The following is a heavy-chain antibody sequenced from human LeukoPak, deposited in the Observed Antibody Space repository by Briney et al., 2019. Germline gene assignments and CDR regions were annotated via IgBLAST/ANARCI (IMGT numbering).Heavy chain of an antibody. J-gene: IGHJ5*02. CDR2: IIPIFGTA. Sequence: SVKVSCKASGGTFSSYAISWVRQAPGQGLEWMRGIIPIFGTANYAQKFQGRVTITADKSTSTAYMELSSLRSEDTAVYYCARSTTTRSWFDPWGQGTLVTVSS. D-gene: IGHD1-14*01. CDR3: ARSTTTRSWFDP. V-gene: IGHV1-69*06. CDR1: GGTFSSYA.